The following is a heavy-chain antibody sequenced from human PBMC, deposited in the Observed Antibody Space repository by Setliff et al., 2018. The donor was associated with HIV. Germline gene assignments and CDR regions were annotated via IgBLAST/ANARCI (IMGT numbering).Heavy chain of an antibody. V-gene: IGHV3-23*01. CDR2: ISAGGGST. CDR3: AKTPLY. Sequence: HPGGSLRLSCAASGFTFSDFSMSWIRQAPGKGLAWVSAISAGGGSTYYADSVKGRFAISRDNSKNTLYLQMNSLRAEDTAVYYCAKTPLYWGQGTLVTVSS. CDR1: GFTFSDFS. J-gene: IGHJ4*02.